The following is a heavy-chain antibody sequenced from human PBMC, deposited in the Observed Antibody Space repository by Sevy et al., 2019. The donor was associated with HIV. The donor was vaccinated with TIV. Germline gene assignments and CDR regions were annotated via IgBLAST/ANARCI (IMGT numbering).Heavy chain of an antibody. CDR1: GYSFTYSA. CDR2: INAGNGNT. CDR3: AKEAGGGSSYFDY. V-gene: IGHV1-3*01. J-gene: IGHJ4*02. Sequence: ASVKVSCKASGYSFTYSAMQWVRQAPGQGLEWMGWINAGNGNTKYSQKFKGRATITRDTSARTAYLELSSLGPEDTAVYYCAKEAGGGSSYFDYWGQGTLVTVSS. D-gene: IGHD2-15*01.